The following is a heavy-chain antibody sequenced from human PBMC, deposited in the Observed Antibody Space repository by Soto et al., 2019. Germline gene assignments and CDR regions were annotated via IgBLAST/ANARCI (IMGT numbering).Heavy chain of an antibody. V-gene: IGHV1-18*01. D-gene: IGHD2-21*02. CDR3: ARRYGDPSSAAGFDY. J-gene: IGHJ4*02. CDR2: VSPYNGNR. CDR1: GYTFTNYG. Sequence: ASVKVSCKASGYTFTNYGISWVRQAPGQGLEWMGWVSPYNGNRYYAQKFHGRLILATDTSTNTAFMELRSLSPGDTAIYYCARRYGDPSSAAGFDYWGQGTLVTVSS.